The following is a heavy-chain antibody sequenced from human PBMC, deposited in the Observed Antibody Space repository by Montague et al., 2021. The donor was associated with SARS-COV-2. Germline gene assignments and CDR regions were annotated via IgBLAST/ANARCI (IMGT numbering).Heavy chain of an antibody. D-gene: IGHD6-6*01. Sequence: SLRLSCAASGFTFSSYGMHWVRQAPGKGLEWVAVISYDGSNKYYADSVKGRFTISRDNSKNTLYLQMNSLRAEDTAAYYCSKEDLGGFVYSSSAGGYYYYGMDVWGQGTTVTVSS. CDR2: ISYDGSNK. CDR3: SKEDLGGFVYSSSAGGYYYYGMDV. J-gene: IGHJ6*02. CDR1: GFTFSSYG. V-gene: IGHV3-30*18.